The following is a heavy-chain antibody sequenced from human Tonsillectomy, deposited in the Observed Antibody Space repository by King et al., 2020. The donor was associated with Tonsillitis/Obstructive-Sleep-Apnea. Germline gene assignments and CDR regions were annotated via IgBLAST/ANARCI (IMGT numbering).Heavy chain of an antibody. CDR3: ARSWDSYGLIWFDP. D-gene: IGHD5-18*01. CDR2: INHSGST. Sequence: VQLQQWGAGLLKPSETLSLTCAVYGGSFSGYYWSWIRQPPGKGLEWIGEINHSGSTNYNPSLKSRVTISVDTSKNQFSLKLSSVTAADTAVYYCARSWDSYGLIWFDPWGQGTLVTVSS. V-gene: IGHV4-34*01. CDR1: GGSFSGYY. J-gene: IGHJ5*02.